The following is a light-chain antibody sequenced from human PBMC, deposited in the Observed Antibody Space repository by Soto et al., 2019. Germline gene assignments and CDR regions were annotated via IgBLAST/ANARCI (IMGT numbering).Light chain of an antibody. Sequence: EIVLTQSPGTLSLSPGERATLSCRASQSVSSSYLAWYQQKPGQAPRLLIYGASSRATGIPDRFSGSGSGTDFPLTISILEPEDFAVYCCQQYGSPPALLTFGGGTKVEIK. V-gene: IGKV3-20*01. CDR3: QQYGSPPALLT. CDR1: QSVSSSY. J-gene: IGKJ4*01. CDR2: GAS.